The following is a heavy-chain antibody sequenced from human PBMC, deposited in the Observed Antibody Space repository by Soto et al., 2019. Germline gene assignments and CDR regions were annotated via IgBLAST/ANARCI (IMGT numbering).Heavy chain of an antibody. CDR1: GGSISGNGYY. D-gene: IGHD6-13*01. CDR3: VRDSASVAGKVDFFQH. Sequence: QLQLQESGPGLVKPSETLSLTCSVSGGSISGNGYYWGWIRQSPTRGLEGLGSRHFAGATDYSPSLESRIIVSVDTSRNQFSLRLSSVTAADTAVYYCVRDSASVAGKVDFFQHWGPGILVTVSS. V-gene: IGHV4-39*02. CDR2: RHFAGAT. J-gene: IGHJ1*01.